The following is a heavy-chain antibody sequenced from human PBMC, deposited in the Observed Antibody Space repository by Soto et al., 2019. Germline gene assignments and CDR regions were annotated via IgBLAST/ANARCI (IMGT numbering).Heavy chain of an antibody. CDR2: IYYSGST. CDR3: ATGGSSSPYFVV. J-gene: IGHJ4*02. Sequence: QVQLQESGPGLVKPSQTLSLTCTVSGGSISSGGYYWSWIRQHPGKGLEWIGYIYYSGSTYYYPSLTSRVTISVDTSKKQFTLNMSSVTAAVTAVHFCATGGSSSPYFVVRGQGTLVTVSS. V-gene: IGHV4-31*03. D-gene: IGHD6-13*01. CDR1: GGSISSGGYY.